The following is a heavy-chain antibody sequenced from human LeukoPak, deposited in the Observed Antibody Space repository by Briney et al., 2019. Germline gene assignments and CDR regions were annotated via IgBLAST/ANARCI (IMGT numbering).Heavy chain of an antibody. D-gene: IGHD3-22*01. CDR2: ISNDGSNN. V-gene: IGHV3-30-3*01. Sequence: GGSLRLSCAASGLTFSTYPMHWVRQAPGKGLEWVALISNDGSNNYYADSVKGRFTISRDNSKNTLYLQMNSLRIEDTAVYYCARNYDSSGYYYGNYWGQGTLVTVSS. CDR3: ARNYDSSGYYYGNY. CDR1: GLTFSTYP. J-gene: IGHJ4*02.